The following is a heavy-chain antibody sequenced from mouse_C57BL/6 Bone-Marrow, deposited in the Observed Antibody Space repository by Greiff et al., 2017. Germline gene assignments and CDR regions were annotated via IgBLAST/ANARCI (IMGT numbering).Heavy chain of an antibody. CDR2: IDPENGDT. CDR1: GFNIKDDY. J-gene: IGHJ3*01. Sequence: EVKLMESGAELVRPGASVKLSCTASGFNIKDDYMHWVKQRPEQGLEWIGWIDPENGDTEYASKFQGKATITADTSSNTAYLQLSSLTSEDTAVYYCTGGWALAYWGQGTLVTVSA. CDR3: TGGWALAY. D-gene: IGHD2-3*01. V-gene: IGHV14-4*01.